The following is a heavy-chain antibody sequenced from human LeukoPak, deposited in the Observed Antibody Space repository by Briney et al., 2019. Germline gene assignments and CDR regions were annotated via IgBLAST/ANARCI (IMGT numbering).Heavy chain of an antibody. V-gene: IGHV1-69*04. CDR1: GGTFSSYA. Sequence: SVKVSCKASGGTFSSYAISWVRQAPGQGLEWMGRIIPILGIANYAQKFQGRVTITADKSTSTAYMELSSLRSEDTAVYYCARDPQSYYDFWSGYYNWFDPWGQGTLVTVSS. CDR3: ARDPQSYYDFWSGYYNWFDP. J-gene: IGHJ5*02. CDR2: IIPILGIA. D-gene: IGHD3-3*01.